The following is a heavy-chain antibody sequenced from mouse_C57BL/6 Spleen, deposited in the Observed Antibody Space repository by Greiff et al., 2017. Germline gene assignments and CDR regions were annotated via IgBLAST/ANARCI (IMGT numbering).Heavy chain of an antibody. J-gene: IGHJ3*01. CDR2: IYIGNGYT. CDR3: ARSSPSYGSSRFAY. D-gene: IGHD1-1*01. CDR1: GYTFTSYG. Sequence: VHVKQSGAELVRPGSSVKMSCKTSGYTFTSYGINWVKQRPGQGLEWIGYIYIGNGYTEYNEKFKGKATLTSDTSSSTAYMQLSSLTSEDSAIYFCARSSPSYGSSRFAYWGQGTLVTVSA. V-gene: IGHV1-58*01.